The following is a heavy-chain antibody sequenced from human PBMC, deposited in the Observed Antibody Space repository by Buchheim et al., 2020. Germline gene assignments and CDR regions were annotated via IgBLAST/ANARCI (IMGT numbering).Heavy chain of an antibody. CDR3: ARAHTYRELLWFGELLPKTFDPYGMDV. CDR1: GGSISSGDYY. D-gene: IGHD3-10*01. Sequence: QVQLQESGPGLVKPSQTLSLTCTVSGGSISSGDYYWSWIRQPPGKGLEWIGYIYYSGSTYYNPSLKSRVTISVDTSKNQFSLKLSSVTAADTAVYYCARAHTYRELLWFGELLPKTFDPYGMDVWGQGTT. CDR2: IYYSGST. J-gene: IGHJ6*02. V-gene: IGHV4-30-4*01.